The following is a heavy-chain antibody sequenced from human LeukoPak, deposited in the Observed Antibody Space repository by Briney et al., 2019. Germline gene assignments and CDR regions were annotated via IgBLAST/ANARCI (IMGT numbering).Heavy chain of an antibody. Sequence: GGSLRLSCAASGFTFSSYGMHWVRQAPGKGLEWVAFIRYDGSNKYYADSVKGRFTISRDNSKNMLYLQMNSLRAEDTAVYYCANLDGDYLVYWGQGTLVTVSS. CDR1: GFTFSSYG. CDR2: IRYDGSNK. D-gene: IGHD4-17*01. V-gene: IGHV3-30*02. J-gene: IGHJ4*02. CDR3: ANLDGDYLVY.